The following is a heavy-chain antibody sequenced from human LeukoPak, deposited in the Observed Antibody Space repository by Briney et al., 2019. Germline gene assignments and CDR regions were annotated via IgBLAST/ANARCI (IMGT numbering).Heavy chain of an antibody. CDR1: GYTFTSYG. CDR3: ASPIRSGCSSTSCSLDY. Sequence: ASVKVSCKASGYTFTSYGISWVRQAPGQGLEWMGWISAYNGNTNCAQKLQGRVTMTTDTSTSTAYMELRSLRSDDTAVYYCASPIRSGCSSTSCSLDYWGQGTLVTVSS. CDR2: ISAYNGNT. D-gene: IGHD2-2*01. J-gene: IGHJ4*02. V-gene: IGHV1-18*01.